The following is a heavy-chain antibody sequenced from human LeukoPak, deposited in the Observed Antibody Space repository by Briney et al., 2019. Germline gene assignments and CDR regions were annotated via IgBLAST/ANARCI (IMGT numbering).Heavy chain of an antibody. D-gene: IGHD4-23*01. V-gene: IGHV1-2*02. CDR2: INPKSGGT. CDR3: ARGGNVNWYFEL. CDR1: GYTFTVYY. J-gene: IGHJ2*01. Sequence: ASVTVSCKASGYTFTVYYMHWVRQAPGQGLEWMGWINPKSGGTNYAQKFQGRVTMTRDTSISTAYMELSRLRSDDTAVYYCARGGNVNWYFELWGRGTLVTVSS.